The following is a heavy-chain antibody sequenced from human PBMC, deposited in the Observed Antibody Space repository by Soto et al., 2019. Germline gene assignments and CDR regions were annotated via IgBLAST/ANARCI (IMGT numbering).Heavy chain of an antibody. CDR2: ISGSGGST. CDR1: GFTFSSYA. CDR3: AKGTMVRGVPFDY. Sequence: EVQLLESGGGLVQPGGSLRLSCAASGFTFSSYAMSWVRQAPGKGLEWVSAISGSGGSTYYADSVKGRFTISRDKSKNTLYLQMNSLRAEDTAVYYCAKGTMVRGVPFDYWGQGTLVTVSS. J-gene: IGHJ4*02. D-gene: IGHD3-10*01. V-gene: IGHV3-23*01.